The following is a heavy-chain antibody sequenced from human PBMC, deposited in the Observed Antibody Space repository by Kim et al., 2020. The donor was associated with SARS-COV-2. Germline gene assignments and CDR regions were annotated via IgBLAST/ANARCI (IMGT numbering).Heavy chain of an antibody. CDR2: IIPIFGTA. D-gene: IGHD1-26*01. V-gene: IGHV1-69*13. Sequence: SVKVSCKASGGTFSSYAISWVRQAPGQGLEWMGGIIPIFGTANYAQKFQGRVTITADESTSTAYMELSSLRSEDTAVYYCASRDRSYFKSHWYFDLWGRGPLVTVSS. CDR3: ASRDRSYFKSHWYFDL. J-gene: IGHJ2*01. CDR1: GGTFSSYA.